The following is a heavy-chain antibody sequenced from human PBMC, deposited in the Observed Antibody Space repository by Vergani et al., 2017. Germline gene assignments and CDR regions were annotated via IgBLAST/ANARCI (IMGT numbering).Heavy chain of an antibody. CDR2: ISYDGSNK. CDR1: GFTFSSYA. J-gene: IGHJ4*02. CDR3: AKADYVVVVPAATFDY. Sequence: QVQLVESGGGVVQPGRSLRLSCAASGFTFSSYAMHWVRQAPGKGLEWVAVISYDGSNKYYADSVKGRFTISRDNSKNTLYLQMTSLRAEDTAVYYCAKADYVVVVPAATFDYWGQGTLVTVSS. V-gene: IGHV3-30*04. D-gene: IGHD2-2*01.